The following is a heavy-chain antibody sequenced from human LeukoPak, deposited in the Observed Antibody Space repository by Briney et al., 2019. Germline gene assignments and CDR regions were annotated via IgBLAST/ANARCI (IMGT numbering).Heavy chain of an antibody. CDR3: AGTYDFWSGYYIAGALDY. CDR1: GFTFSSYA. V-gene: IGHV3-23*01. Sequence: ELGGSLRLSCAASGFTFSSYAMSWVRQAPGKGLEWVLAISGSGGSTYYADSVKGRFTISRDNSKNTLYLQMNSLRAEDTAVYYCAGTYDFWSGYYIAGALDYWGQGTLVTVSS. J-gene: IGHJ4*02. CDR2: ISGSGGST. D-gene: IGHD3-3*01.